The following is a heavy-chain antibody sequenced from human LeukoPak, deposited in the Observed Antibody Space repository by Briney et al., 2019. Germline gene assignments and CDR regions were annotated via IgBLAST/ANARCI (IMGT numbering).Heavy chain of an antibody. D-gene: IGHD3/OR15-3a*01. J-gene: IGHJ5*02. CDR3: ARDYDFWGNNWFDP. CDR2: IWYDGSNK. Sequence: GRSLRLSCAASGFTFSSYGMHWVRQAPGKGLEWVAVIWYDGSNKYYADSVKGRFTISRDNSKNTLYLQMNSLRAEDTAVYYCARDYDFWGNNWFDPWGQGTLVTVSS. CDR1: GFTFSSYG. V-gene: IGHV3-33*01.